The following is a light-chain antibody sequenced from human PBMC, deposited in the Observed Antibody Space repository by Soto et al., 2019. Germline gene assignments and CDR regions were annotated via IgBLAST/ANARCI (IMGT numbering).Light chain of an antibody. J-gene: IGKJ2*01. CDR1: QSVSINS. CDR2: GAS. Sequence: EIVLTQSPGTLSLSPGDRATLSCRASQSVSINSLAWYQQQPGQAPRLLIYGASSRATGIPDRFSGSGSGTDFTLAISRLEPEDFAVYYCRQYGDSPFTFGQGTNLEIK. CDR3: RQYGDSPFT. V-gene: IGKV3-20*01.